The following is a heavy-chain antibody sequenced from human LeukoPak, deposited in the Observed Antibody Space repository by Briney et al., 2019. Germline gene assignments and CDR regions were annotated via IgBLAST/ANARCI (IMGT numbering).Heavy chain of an antibody. CDR3: ARAGHNSESGGYDY. D-gene: IGHD3-22*01. V-gene: IGHV1-2*02. CDR1: GYTFIDHY. Sequence: ASVKVSCKPSGYTFIDHYIHWERQSPGQGLESMGWIDPNIGNTNYAQKFQGRVTMTRDTSSSTAYIELSRLRSDDTAVYYCARAGHNSESGGYDYWGQGTLVTVSS. J-gene: IGHJ4*02. CDR2: IDPNIGNT.